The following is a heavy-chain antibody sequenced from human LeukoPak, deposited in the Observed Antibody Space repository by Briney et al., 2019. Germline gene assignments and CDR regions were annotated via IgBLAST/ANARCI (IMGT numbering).Heavy chain of an antibody. J-gene: IGHJ4*02. Sequence: QSGGSLRLSCAASRFTFSNYGVNWVRQVPGKGLEWVANIKQDGSEKYYVDSVKGRFTISRDNAKNSLYLQMNSLRAEDTAVYYCAREHMWQWLPQPPENYFDYWGQGTLVTVSS. CDR2: IKQDGSEK. V-gene: IGHV3-7*03. CDR3: AREHMWQWLPQPPENYFDY. D-gene: IGHD6-19*01. CDR1: RFTFSNYG.